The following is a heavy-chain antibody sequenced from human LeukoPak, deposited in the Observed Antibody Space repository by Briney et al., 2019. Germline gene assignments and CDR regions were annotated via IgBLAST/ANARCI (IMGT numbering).Heavy chain of an antibody. V-gene: IGHV4-30-4*01. J-gene: IGHJ4*02. D-gene: IGHD5-24*01. CDR1: GGSISSGDYC. CDR3: ARGLDGYNYDY. Sequence: SQTLSLTCTVSGGSISSGDYCWSWIRQPPGKGLEWIGYIYYSGSTYYNPSLKSRLTLSVDTSKNQFSLKLSSVTAADTAVYYCARGLDGYNYDYWGQGTLVTVSS. CDR2: IYYSGST.